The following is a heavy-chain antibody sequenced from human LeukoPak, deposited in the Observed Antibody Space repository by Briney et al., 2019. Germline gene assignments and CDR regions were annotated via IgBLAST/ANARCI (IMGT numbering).Heavy chain of an antibody. J-gene: IGHJ4*02. V-gene: IGHV3-30-3*01. D-gene: IGHD6-13*01. CDR1: GFTFKSFA. CDR3: AREDQQLPDY. Sequence: GGSLRLSCTASGFTFKSFAMHWVRQAPGEGLDWLAVISKDGTNKYCVDSVKGRFTISRDNSKNTVYLQMSSLRAEDTAVYYCAREDQQLPDYWGQGTLVTVSS. CDR2: ISKDGTNK.